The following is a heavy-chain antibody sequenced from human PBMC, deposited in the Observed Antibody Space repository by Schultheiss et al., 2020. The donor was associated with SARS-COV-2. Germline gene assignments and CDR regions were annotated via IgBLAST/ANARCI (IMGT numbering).Heavy chain of an antibody. Sequence: SETLSLTCTVSGGSISSYYWSWIRQPPGKGLEWIGEINHSGSTNYNPSLKSRVTMSIDTSRNQFSLKLSSVTAADTAVYHCARGQSGYGSGWFAVGYFQHWGQGTLVTVSS. J-gene: IGHJ1*01. D-gene: IGHD6-19*01. CDR2: INHSGST. CDR1: GGSISSYY. CDR3: ARGQSGYGSGWFAVGYFQH. V-gene: IGHV4-34*01.